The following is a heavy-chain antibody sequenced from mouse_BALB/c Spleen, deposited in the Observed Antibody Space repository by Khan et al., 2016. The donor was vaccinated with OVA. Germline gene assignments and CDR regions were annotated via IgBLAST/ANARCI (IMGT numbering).Heavy chain of an antibody. J-gene: IGHJ2*01. D-gene: IGHD1-2*01. CDR2: ISYSGST. CDR3: ARTARIKY. Sequence: VQLKQSGPGLVKPSQSLSLTCTVTGYSITSGYGWNWIRQFPGNKLEWMGYISYSGSTNYNPSLKSRISITRDTSKNQFFVQLNSVTTEDTATYYCARTARIKYWGQGTTLTVSS. CDR1: GYSITSGYG. V-gene: IGHV3-2*02.